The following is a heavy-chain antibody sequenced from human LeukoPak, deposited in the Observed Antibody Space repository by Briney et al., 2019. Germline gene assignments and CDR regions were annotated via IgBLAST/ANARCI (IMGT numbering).Heavy chain of an antibody. Sequence: PSETLSLTCTVSGYSISSGYYWGGIRQPPGKGLEWIGSIYHSGSTYYNPSLKSRVTISVDTSKNQFSLKLSSVTAADTAVYYCARDPSSSTWGQGTLVTVPS. CDR3: ARDPSSST. J-gene: IGHJ5*02. CDR1: GYSISSGYY. CDR2: IYHSGST. V-gene: IGHV4-38-2*02. D-gene: IGHD6-13*01.